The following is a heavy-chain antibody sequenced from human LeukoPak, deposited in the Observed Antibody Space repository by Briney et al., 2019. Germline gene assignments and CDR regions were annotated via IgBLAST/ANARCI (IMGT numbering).Heavy chain of an antibody. D-gene: IGHD2-8*02. CDR2: ISGSSSTI. V-gene: IGHV3-48*02. CDR3: ARDRGYCTGGVCGSYFDY. J-gene: IGHJ4*02. CDR1: GFTFSSYS. Sequence: GGSLRLSCAASGFTFSSYSMNWVRQAPGKGLEWVSYISGSSSTIYYADSVKGRFTISRDNAKNSLYLQMNSLGDEDTAVYFCARDRGYCTGGVCGSYFDYWGQGTLVTVSS.